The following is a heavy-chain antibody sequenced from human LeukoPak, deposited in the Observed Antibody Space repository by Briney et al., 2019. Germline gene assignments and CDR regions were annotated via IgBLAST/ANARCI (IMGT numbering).Heavy chain of an antibody. D-gene: IGHD2-2*01. CDR1: GFTFSTYG. CDR2: IAHDASII. J-gene: IGHJ4*02. V-gene: IGHV3-30*18. CDR3: AKDWGPWGSCPDS. Sequence: GRSLRLSCAASGFTFSTYGMHWVRQAPGKGLEWVADIAHDASIIYYADSVKGRFTISRDNSKNTLYLQMNSLRDEDTAVYHCAKDWGPWGSCPDSWGQGTPVTVSS.